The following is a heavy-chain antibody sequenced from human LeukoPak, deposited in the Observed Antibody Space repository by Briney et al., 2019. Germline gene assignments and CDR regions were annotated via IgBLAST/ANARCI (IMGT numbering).Heavy chain of an antibody. Sequence: GGSLRLSCAASGFTVRTHSMSWVRQAPGKGLEWVSVIYGGGSTYYADSVNGRFTISRDSSKNTLFLQMNSLRAEDTALYYCASAREYCGGAECYEYFQHWGQGNLVTVSS. CDR2: IYGGGST. J-gene: IGHJ1*01. CDR3: ASAREYCGGAECYEYFQH. D-gene: IGHD2-21*01. V-gene: IGHV3-53*01. CDR1: GFTVRTHS.